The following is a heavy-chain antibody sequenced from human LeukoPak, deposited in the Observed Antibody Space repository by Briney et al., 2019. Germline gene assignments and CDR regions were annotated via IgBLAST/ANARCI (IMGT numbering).Heavy chain of an antibody. CDR3: AREGDSLDY. J-gene: IGHJ4*02. CDR2: IYYSGST. CDR1: GGSISSGSYY. Sequence: PSQTLSLTCTVSGGSISSGSYYWSWLRQHPGKGLEWIGYIYYSGSTYYNPSLKSRVTISVDTSKNQFSLKLSSVTAADTAVYYCAREGDSLDYWGQGTLVTVSS. V-gene: IGHV4-31*03. D-gene: IGHD3-16*01.